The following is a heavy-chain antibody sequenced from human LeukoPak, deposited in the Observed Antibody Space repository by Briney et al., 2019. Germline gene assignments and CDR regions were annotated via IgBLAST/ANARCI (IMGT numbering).Heavy chain of an antibody. Sequence: PGGSLRLSCAASGFTFSSYGMHWVRQAPGKGLEWVAVISSDGINKYYAGSVKGRFTISRDESKNTLYLQMNSLRAEDTAVYYCVKEYIRTTLGMGDYWGQGTLVTVSS. CDR3: VKEYIRTTLGMGDY. CDR2: ISSDGINK. D-gene: IGHD1-1*01. J-gene: IGHJ4*02. CDR1: GFTFSSYG. V-gene: IGHV3-30*18.